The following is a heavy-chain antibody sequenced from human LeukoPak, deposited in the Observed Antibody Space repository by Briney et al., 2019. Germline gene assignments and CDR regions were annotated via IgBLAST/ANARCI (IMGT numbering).Heavy chain of an antibody. CDR3: ARQWVSDYYDNSGYYAIDY. J-gene: IGHJ4*02. V-gene: IGHV4-39*01. CDR2: IYYSGST. CDR1: GDSISSSSYY. D-gene: IGHD3-22*01. Sequence: SETLSLTCTVSGDSISSSSYYWGWIRQPPGRGLEWIGTIYYSGSTYYNPSLKSRVTISVDTSKNPFSLNLISVAAADTAVYYCARQWVSDYYDNSGYYAIDYWGQGTLVTVSS.